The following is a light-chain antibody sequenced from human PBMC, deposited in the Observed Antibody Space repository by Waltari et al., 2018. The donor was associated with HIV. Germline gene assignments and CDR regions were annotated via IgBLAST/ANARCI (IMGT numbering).Light chain of an antibody. Sequence: QSVLTQPPSASVTPGQRVTISCSGSSSNIGSNYVYWYQQLPGTAPKLLIYRNNQRPSGVPDRFSGSKSGTSASLASSGLRSEDEADYYCAAWDNSLSAPVFGGGTKLTVL. CDR1: SSNIGSNY. CDR2: RNN. CDR3: AAWDNSLSAPV. J-gene: IGLJ3*02. V-gene: IGLV1-47*01.